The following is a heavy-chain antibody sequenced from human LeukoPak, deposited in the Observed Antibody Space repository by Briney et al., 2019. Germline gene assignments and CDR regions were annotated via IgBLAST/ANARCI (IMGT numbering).Heavy chain of an antibody. J-gene: IGHJ4*02. CDR3: ANDVSPLPVSYWDY. D-gene: IGHD1-26*01. Sequence: GGSLRLSCAASGFTFSTYAMSWVCQAPGKGLGWVSSISGSGDTTYYAKSVKGRFTISRDNPQNTLYLQMNSLRAEDTAIYYCANDVSPLPVSYWDYWGQGTLVTVSS. CDR1: GFTFSTYA. V-gene: IGHV3-23*01. CDR2: ISGSGDTT.